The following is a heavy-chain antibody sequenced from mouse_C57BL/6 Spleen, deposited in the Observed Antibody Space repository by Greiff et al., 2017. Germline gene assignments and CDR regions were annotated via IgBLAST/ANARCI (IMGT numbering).Heavy chain of an antibody. CDR1: GFTFNTHA. V-gene: IGHV10-3*01. J-gene: IGHJ1*03. D-gene: IGHD3-1*01. Sequence: GGGLVQPKGSLKFSCAASGFTFNTHAMLRVRQAPGKGLEWAARIRSKSSNYATYYDDSVKDSFTISRDDSQSMLYLQMNTLKTEETAMYYCVCDGSGVWGTGTTVTVSS. CDR3: VCDGSGV. CDR2: IRSKSSNYAT.